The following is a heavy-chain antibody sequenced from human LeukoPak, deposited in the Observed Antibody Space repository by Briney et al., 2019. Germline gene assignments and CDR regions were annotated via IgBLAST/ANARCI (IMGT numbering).Heavy chain of an antibody. Sequence: PGGSLRLSCATSGFTFSAYSMNWVRQAPGKGLEWVSSISGSSIYINYADSVKGRFTISSDNAKNSLYLQMNSLRAEDTAVYYCARDWNVPYGSGSYYVYYFDYWGQGTLVTVSS. V-gene: IGHV3-21*01. CDR1: GFTFSAYS. CDR3: ARDWNVPYGSGSYYVYYFDY. J-gene: IGHJ4*02. CDR2: ISGSSIYI. D-gene: IGHD3-10*01.